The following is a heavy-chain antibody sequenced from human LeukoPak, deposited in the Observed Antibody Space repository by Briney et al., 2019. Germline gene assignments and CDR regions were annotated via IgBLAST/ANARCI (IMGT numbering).Heavy chain of an antibody. Sequence: SVKVSCKASGGTFSSYAISWVRQAPGQGLEWMGGIIPIFGTANYAQKFQGRVTITTDESTSTAYMELSSLRSEDTAVHYCASYYAGYGDYRGTPNAFDIWGQGTMVTVSS. CDR2: IIPIFGTA. D-gene: IGHD4-17*01. V-gene: IGHV1-69*05. J-gene: IGHJ3*02. CDR3: ASYYAGYGDYRGTPNAFDI. CDR1: GGTFSSYA.